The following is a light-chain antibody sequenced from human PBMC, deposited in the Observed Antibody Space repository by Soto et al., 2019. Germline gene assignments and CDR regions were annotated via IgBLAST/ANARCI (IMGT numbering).Light chain of an antibody. J-gene: IGKJ1*01. CDR3: QQYNRYLTWT. CDR2: DAS. V-gene: IGKV1-5*01. Sequence: DIQMTQSPSTLSASVGDRVTITCRASQSISSWLAWYQQKPGKAPKLLIYDASSLESGVPSRFSGSGSGTEFTLNISSLQPDDFATYYCQQYNRYLTWTFGQGTKVEIK. CDR1: QSISSW.